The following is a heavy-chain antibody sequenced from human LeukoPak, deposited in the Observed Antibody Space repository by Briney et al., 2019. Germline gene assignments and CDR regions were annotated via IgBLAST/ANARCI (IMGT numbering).Heavy chain of an antibody. D-gene: IGHD5-18*01. Sequence: SETLSLTCTVSGGSISSYYWSWIRQPPGKGLEWIGYIYYSGSTNYNPSLKSRATISVDTSKNQFSLKLSSVTAADTAVYYCARAGGYSYGYVPFDYWGQGTLVTVSS. J-gene: IGHJ4*02. V-gene: IGHV4-59*01. CDR2: IYYSGST. CDR3: ARAGGYSYGYVPFDY. CDR1: GGSISSYY.